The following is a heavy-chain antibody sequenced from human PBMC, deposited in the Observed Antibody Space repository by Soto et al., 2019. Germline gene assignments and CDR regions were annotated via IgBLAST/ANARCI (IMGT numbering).Heavy chain of an antibody. J-gene: IGHJ5*02. CDR2: ISSSGSTI. CDR1: GFTFSDYY. V-gene: IGHV3-11*01. CDR3: ARERTPDYARSAGTSFYGWFDP. Sequence: GGSLRLSCAASGFTFSDYYMSWIRQAPGKGLEWVSYISSSGSTIYYADSVKGRFTISRDNAKNSLYLQMNSLRAEDTAVYYCARERTPDYARSAGTSFYGWFDPWGQGTLVTVSS. D-gene: IGHD4-17*01.